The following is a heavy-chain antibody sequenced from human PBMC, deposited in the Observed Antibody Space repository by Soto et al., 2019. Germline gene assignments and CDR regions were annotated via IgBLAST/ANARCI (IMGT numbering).Heavy chain of an antibody. CDR3: ARDKYYYDSSGYYPTPDY. CDR2: ISSSSSTI. CDR1: GFTFSSYS. J-gene: IGHJ4*02. Sequence: GGSLRLSCAASGFTFSSYSMNWVRQAPGKGLEWVSYISSSSSTIYYADSVKGRFTISRDNAKNSLYLQMNSLRDEDTAVYYCARDKYYYDSSGYYPTPDYWGQGTLVTVSS. D-gene: IGHD3-22*01. V-gene: IGHV3-48*02.